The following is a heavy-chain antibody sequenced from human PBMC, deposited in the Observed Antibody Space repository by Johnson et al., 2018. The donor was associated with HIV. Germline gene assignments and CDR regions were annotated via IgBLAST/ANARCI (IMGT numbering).Heavy chain of an antibody. Sequence: EVQLVESRGGVVQPGRSLRLSCAASGFTFSSYAMHWVRQAPGKGLEWVSVIYADGGTYYPDSVKARFTISRDRSENTLYIQMNSLRAGDTAVYYCARGPPLQWELRGNAFDIWGQGTMVTVSS. CDR3: ARGPPLQWELRGNAFDI. CDR1: GFTFSSYA. V-gene: IGHV3-66*01. D-gene: IGHD1-26*01. CDR2: IYADGGT. J-gene: IGHJ3*02.